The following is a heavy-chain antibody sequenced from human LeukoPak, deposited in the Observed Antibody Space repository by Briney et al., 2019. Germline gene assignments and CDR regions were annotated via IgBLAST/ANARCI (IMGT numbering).Heavy chain of an antibody. CDR1: GGSVSSDNYY. V-gene: IGHV4-61*01. D-gene: IGHD3-9*01. Sequence: SETLSLTCTVSGGSVSSDNYYWSWIRQPPEKGLEWIGYMYYSGGTKYNPSLKSRVTISVGTSKNQFSLKLSSVTAADTAVYYCARVSRTVTPESTVYYNTYWGQGTLVTVTS. CDR2: MYYSGGT. CDR3: ARVSRTVTPESTVYYNTY. J-gene: IGHJ4*02.